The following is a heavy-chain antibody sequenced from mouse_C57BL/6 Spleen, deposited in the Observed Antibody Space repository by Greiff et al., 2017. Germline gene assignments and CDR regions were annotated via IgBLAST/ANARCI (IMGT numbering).Heavy chain of an antibody. Sequence: EVQLVESGGGLVKPGGSLKLSCAASGFTFSSYAMSWVRQTPEKRLEWVATISDGGSYTYYPDNVKGRFTICRDNAKNNLYLQMSHLKSEDTAMYYCARNKLRRYFDVWGTGTTVTVSS. V-gene: IGHV5-4*01. CDR2: ISDGGSYT. J-gene: IGHJ1*03. D-gene: IGHD2-4*01. CDR1: GFTFSSYA. CDR3: ARNKLRRYFDV.